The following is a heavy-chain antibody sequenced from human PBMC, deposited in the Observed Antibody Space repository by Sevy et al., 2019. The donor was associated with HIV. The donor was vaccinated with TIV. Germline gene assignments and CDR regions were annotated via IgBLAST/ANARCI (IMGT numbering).Heavy chain of an antibody. J-gene: IGHJ4*02. CDR3: AHETFGRFES. V-gene: IGHV3-7*01. D-gene: IGHD3-16*01. CDR1: GFSFSANW. Sequence: GGSLRLSCAASGFSFSANWMNWVRQAPGKGLEWVANIKGDGSDKHYVDSVERRFTISRDNAKKVLYLQMNSLRVEDTAVYYCAHETFGRFESWGQGTLVTVSS. CDR2: IKGDGSDK.